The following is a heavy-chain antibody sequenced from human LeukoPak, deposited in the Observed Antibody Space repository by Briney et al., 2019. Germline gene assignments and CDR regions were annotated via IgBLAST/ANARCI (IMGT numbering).Heavy chain of an antibody. D-gene: IGHD5-18*01. V-gene: IGHV3-23*01. CDR3: AKESLRRQSYGFDN. CDR2: ISASGDTT. CDR1: GFPFSAYA. J-gene: IGHJ4*01. Sequence: GGSLRLSCAASGFPFSAYAMSWVRQAPGKGLEWVSAISASGDTTYYADSVRGRFTISRDNSKDTLYLQMNSLRAGDTALYYCAKESLRRQSYGFDNWGKGTLVTVSS.